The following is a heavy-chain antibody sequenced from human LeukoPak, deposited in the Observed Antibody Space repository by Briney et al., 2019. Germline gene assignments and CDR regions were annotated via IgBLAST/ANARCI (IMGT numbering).Heavy chain of an antibody. J-gene: IGHJ4*02. V-gene: IGHV3-23*01. D-gene: IGHD3-22*01. CDR1: GLTFRSYA. CDR3: AEINYYDTSGYLDK. Sequence: GGSLRLSCAASGLTFRSYAMSWVRQAPGKGLEWVSGISGSGESTYYVDSVKGRFTISRDNSKNTLYLQMNSLRAEGTAVYYCAEINYYDTSGYLDKWGQGTLVTVSS. CDR2: ISGSGEST.